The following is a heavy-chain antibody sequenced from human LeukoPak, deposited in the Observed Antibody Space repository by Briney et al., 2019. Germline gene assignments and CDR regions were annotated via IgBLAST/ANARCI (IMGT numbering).Heavy chain of an antibody. D-gene: IGHD1-1*01. J-gene: IGHJ4*02. CDR3: AKDKDPWKSTSISDFDY. V-gene: IGHV3-30*02. CDR2: IRYDGSNK. CDR1: GFTFSTYG. Sequence: PGGSLRLSCAASGFTFSTYGMLWVRQAPGKGLEWGAFIRYDGSNKYYADSVKGRFTISRDNSKNTLCLQMNSLRAEDTAVYFCAKDKDPWKSTSISDFDYWGQGTLVAVSS.